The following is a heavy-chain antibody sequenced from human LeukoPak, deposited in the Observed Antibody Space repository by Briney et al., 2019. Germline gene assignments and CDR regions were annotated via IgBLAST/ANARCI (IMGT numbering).Heavy chain of an antibody. D-gene: IGHD3-3*01. CDR2: IYYSGST. J-gene: IGHJ4*02. Sequence: TSETLCLTCTVSGGYISSSSYYWGWIRQPPGKGLEWIGSIYYSGSTYYNPSLKSRVTISVDTSKNQFSLKLSSVTAADTAVYYCARQIAAPGRITIFGVVTDYWGQGTLVTVSS. CDR1: GGYISSSSYY. V-gene: IGHV4-39*01. CDR3: ARQIAAPGRITIFGVVTDY.